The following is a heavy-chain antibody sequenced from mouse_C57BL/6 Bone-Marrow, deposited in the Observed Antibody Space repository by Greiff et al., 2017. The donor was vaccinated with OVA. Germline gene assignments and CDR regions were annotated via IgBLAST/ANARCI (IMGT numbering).Heavy chain of an antibody. V-gene: IGHV1-81*01. D-gene: IGHD2-2*01. CDR3: ARGAIYYGDDGGCAY. J-gene: IGHJ3*01. CDR1: AHTFTSYG. Sequence: QVQLQQSGAELARPGPPPPPSRPAPAHTFTSYGIRWVKQRTGQGLEWIGEIYPRSGNTYYNEKFKGKATLTADKSSSTAYMELRSLTSEDSAVYVWARGAIYYGDDGGCAYWGQGTLVTVAA. CDR2: IYPRSGNT.